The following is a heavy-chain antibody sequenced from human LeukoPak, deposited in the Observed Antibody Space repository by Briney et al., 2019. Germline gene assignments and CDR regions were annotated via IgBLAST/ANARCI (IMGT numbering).Heavy chain of an antibody. CDR1: GFTFSSYA. D-gene: IGHD3-22*01. CDR3: AKSTNDSSGYYRY. J-gene: IGHJ4*02. V-gene: IGHV3-23*01. Sequence: GGSLRLSCAASGFTFSSYAMSWVRQAPGKGLEWVSAISGSGGSTYYADSVKGRFTISRDNSKNTLYLQMDSLRAEDTAVYYCAKSTNDSSGYYRYWGQGTLVTVSS. CDR2: ISGSGGST.